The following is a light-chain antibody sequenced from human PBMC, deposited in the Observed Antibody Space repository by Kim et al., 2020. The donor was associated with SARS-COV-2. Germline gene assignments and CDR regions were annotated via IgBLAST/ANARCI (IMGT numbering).Light chain of an antibody. J-gene: IGKJ1*01. CDR1: QSVSSN. Sequence: VTPGERATLSCGASQSVSSNLACYQQKPGQAPRLLIFGASTRATGIPARFSGSGSGTEFTLTISSLQSEDFAVYYCKQYDTWRWAFGQATKVDIK. CDR2: GAS. V-gene: IGKV3-15*01. CDR3: KQYDTWRWA.